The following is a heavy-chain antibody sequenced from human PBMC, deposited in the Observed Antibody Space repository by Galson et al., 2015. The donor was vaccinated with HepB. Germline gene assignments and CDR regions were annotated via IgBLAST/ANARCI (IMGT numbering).Heavy chain of an antibody. V-gene: IGHV1-69*04. CDR1: GGTFSSYA. CDR3: ARASLWGPSVC. J-gene: IGHJ4*02. Sequence: SVKVSCKASGGTFSSYAISWVRQAPGQGLEWMGRIIPILGIANYAQKFQGRVTITADKSTSTAYMELSSLRSEDTAVYYCARASLWGPSVCWGQGTLVTVSS. D-gene: IGHD5-18*01. CDR2: IIPILGIA.